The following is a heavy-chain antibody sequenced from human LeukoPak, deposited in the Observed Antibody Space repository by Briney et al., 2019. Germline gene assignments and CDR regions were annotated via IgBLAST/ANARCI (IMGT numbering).Heavy chain of an antibody. CDR2: INPNSGGT. J-gene: IGHJ4*02. CDR1: GYTFTGYY. Sequence: VASVKVSCKASGYTFTGYYMHWVRQAPGQGLEGKGWINPNSGGTNYAQKFQGRVTMTRDTSISTAYMELSRLRSDDTAVYYCARDRPSYQYSSSSPDYWGQGTLVTVSS. V-gene: IGHV1-2*02. CDR3: ARDRPSYQYSSSSPDY. D-gene: IGHD6-6*01.